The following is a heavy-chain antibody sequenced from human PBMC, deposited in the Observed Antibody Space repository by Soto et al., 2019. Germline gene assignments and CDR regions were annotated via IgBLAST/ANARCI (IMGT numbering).Heavy chain of an antibody. Sequence: QVQLVQSGAEVKKVGSSVKVSCKGSGGTFSSSAMSWMRQAPGQGLEWMGGITATFGAVNYAQTSQGRPTITADEFTATAYMELSSLTSEDSAVYYCAIARRTSSLWFDPWGQGTLVSVSS. D-gene: IGHD6-6*01. CDR3: AIARRTSSLWFDP. V-gene: IGHV1-69*12. CDR1: GGTFSSSA. CDR2: ITATFGAV. J-gene: IGHJ5*02.